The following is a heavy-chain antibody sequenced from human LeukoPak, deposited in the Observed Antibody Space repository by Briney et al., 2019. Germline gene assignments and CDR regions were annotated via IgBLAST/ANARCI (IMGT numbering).Heavy chain of an antibody. CDR1: GFSFSSYS. Sequence: GGSLRLSCAVSGFSFSSYSMNWVRQAPGKGLEWVSAISGSGGSTYYADSVKGRFTISRDNSKNTLYLQMNSLRAEDTAVYYCAKDYYDSSGSTLDYWGQGTLVTVSS. CDR2: ISGSGGST. J-gene: IGHJ4*02. D-gene: IGHD3-22*01. V-gene: IGHV3-23*01. CDR3: AKDYYDSSGSTLDY.